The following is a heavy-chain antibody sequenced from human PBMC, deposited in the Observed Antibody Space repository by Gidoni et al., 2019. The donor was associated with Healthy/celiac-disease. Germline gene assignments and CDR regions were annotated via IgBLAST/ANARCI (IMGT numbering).Heavy chain of an antibody. CDR3: AEIGYDFYGGPNWFDP. Sequence: QVQLVQSGAEVKKPGSSVKVSCKASGGTFSSYAISWVRQAPGQGLEWMGGIIPIFGTANYAQKFQGRVTITADESTSTAYMELSSLRSEDTAVYYCAEIGYDFYGGPNWFDPWGQGTLVTVSS. D-gene: IGHD5-12*01. V-gene: IGHV1-69*01. CDR2: IIPIFGTA. J-gene: IGHJ5*02. CDR1: GGTFSSYA.